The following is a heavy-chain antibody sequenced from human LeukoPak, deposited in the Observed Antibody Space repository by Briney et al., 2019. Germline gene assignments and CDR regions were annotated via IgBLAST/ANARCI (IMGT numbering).Heavy chain of an antibody. CDR2: INPNSGDT. D-gene: IGHD2-15*01. J-gene: IGHJ5*02. V-gene: IGHV1-2*02. CDR3: ASGVVVAARFVGLVP. CDR1: GYTFTSFY. Sequence: GASVKVSCKASGYTFTSFYIHWVRQAPGQGLEWMGWINPNSGDTRSLQQFQGRVTMTRDTSINTVYMELSGLRSEDTAVYYCASGVVVAARFVGLVPWGQGTLVTVSS.